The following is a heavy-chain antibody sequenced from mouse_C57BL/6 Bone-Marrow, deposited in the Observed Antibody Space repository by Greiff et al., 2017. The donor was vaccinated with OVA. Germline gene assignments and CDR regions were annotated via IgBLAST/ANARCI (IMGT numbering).Heavy chain of an antibody. CDR2: IDPENGDT. CDR3: TSITTVVAKGFRYFDV. Sequence: VQLQQSGAELVRPGASVKLSCTASGFNIKDDYMHWVKQRPEQGLAWIGWIDPENGDTEYASKFQGKATITADTSSNTAYLQLSSLTSEDTAVYYCTSITTVVAKGFRYFDVWGTGTTVTVSS. V-gene: IGHV14-4*01. CDR1: GFNIKDDY. J-gene: IGHJ1*03. D-gene: IGHD1-1*01.